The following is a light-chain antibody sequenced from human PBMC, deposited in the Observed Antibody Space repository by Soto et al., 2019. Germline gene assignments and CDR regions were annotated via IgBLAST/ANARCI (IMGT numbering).Light chain of an antibody. CDR1: QSVSST. CDR2: GTS. CDR3: QQYHDWPPA. J-gene: IGKJ1*01. V-gene: IGKV3-15*01. Sequence: EIVMTQSPASLSVSPGERATLSCRASQSVSSTFAWYQQKPGQAPRLLIYGTSTRATGIPARFSGSGSGTEFTLTISSLQSEDFALYYCQQYHDWPPAFGQGTKVEIK.